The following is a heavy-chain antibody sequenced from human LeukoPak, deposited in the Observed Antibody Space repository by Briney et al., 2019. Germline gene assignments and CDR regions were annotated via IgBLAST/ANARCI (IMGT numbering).Heavy chain of an antibody. CDR2: IKQDGSEK. Sequence: GGSLRLSCAASGFTFSSYWMSWVRQAPGKGLEWVANIKQDGSEKYYVDSVKGRFTISRDNAKNSLYLQMNSLRAEDTAVYYRARVQKSYGSGSYFYYYYGMDVWGQGTTVTVSS. CDR1: GFTFSSYW. CDR3: ARVQKSYGSGSYFYYYYGMDV. J-gene: IGHJ6*02. V-gene: IGHV3-7*01. D-gene: IGHD3-10*01.